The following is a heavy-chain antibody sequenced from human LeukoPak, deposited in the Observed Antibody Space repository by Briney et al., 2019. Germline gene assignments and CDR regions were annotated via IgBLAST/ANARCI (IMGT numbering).Heavy chain of an antibody. CDR2: IYSDGST. Sequence: GGSLRLSCAVSGFTVSSNSMNWVRQAPGKGLEWVSIIYSDGSTYYTDSVKGRFTISRDNSKNTLYLQMNSLKCEDTAVYYCAREWDSGSYYLGYFDYWGQGTLVTVSS. V-gene: IGHV3-53*01. J-gene: IGHJ4*02. D-gene: IGHD1-26*01. CDR3: AREWDSGSYYLGYFDY. CDR1: GFTVSSNS.